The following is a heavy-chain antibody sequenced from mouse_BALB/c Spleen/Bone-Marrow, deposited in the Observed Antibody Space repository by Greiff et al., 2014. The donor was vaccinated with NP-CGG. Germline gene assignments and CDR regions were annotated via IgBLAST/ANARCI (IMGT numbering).Heavy chain of an antibody. V-gene: IGHV1S130*01. CDR2: IHPNSGNT. D-gene: IGHD1-1*01. J-gene: IGHJ2*01. CDR1: GYTFTSSW. Sequence: ESGSVLVRPGASVKLSCKASGYTFTSSWMHWAKQRPGQGLEWIGEIHPNSGNTNYNEKFKGKATLTVDTSSSTANVDLSSLTSEDSAVYYCANYYGSSSYWGQGTTLTVSS. CDR3: ANYYGSSSY.